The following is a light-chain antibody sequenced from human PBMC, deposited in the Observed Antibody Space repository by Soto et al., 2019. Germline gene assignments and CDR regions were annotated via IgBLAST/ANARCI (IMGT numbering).Light chain of an antibody. Sequence: EIVLTQSPATLSVSPGERATLSCRASQSVTRYVAWYQHKPGQAPRLLVYDASARAAGVPARFSGSGSGTDFTLTISSLEPEDFAIYYCQQRSNWPLTFGGGTKWIS. CDR1: QSVTRY. CDR3: QQRSNWPLT. CDR2: DAS. J-gene: IGKJ4*01. V-gene: IGKV3-11*01.